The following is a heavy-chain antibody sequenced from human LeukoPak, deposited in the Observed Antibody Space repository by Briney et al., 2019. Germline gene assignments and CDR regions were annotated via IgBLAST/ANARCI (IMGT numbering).Heavy chain of an antibody. V-gene: IGHV4-30-4*08. CDR2: IYYSGST. CDR1: GGSISSGDYY. Sequence: EPSETLSLTCTVSGGSISSGDYYWSWIRQPPGKGLEWIGYIYYSGSTNYNPSLKSRVTISVDTSKNQFSLKLSSVTAADTAVYYCARHDTVAALDYWGQGTLVTVSS. CDR3: ARHDTVAALDY. J-gene: IGHJ4*02. D-gene: IGHD5-12*01.